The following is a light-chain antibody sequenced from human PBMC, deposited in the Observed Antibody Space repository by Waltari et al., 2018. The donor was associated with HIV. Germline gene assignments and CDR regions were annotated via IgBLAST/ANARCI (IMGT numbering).Light chain of an antibody. Sequence: QSALTQPASVSGSPGQSITISCTGTSSDVGGYKYVSWYQQYPGKAPKLIIYDVTNRPSGVVNRSAGSKSGNTASLTISGLQAEDEADYYCCSYTSSITGRVFGTGTKVTVL. V-gene: IGLV2-14*03. J-gene: IGLJ1*01. CDR3: CSYTSSITGRV. CDR1: SSDVGGYKY. CDR2: DVT.